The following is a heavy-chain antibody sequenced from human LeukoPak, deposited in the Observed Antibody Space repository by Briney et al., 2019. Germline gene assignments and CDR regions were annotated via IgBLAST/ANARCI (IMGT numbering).Heavy chain of an antibody. CDR3: AHLVTYYYDSSGYYGDY. Sequence: GASVKVSCKASGYTFTGYYMHWVRQAPGQGLEWMGWINPNSGGTNYAQKFQGRVTMTRDTSISTAYMELSRLRSDDTAVYYCAHLVTYYYDSSGYYGDYWGQGTLVTVSS. CDR1: GYTFTGYY. CDR2: INPNSGGT. J-gene: IGHJ4*02. D-gene: IGHD3-22*01. V-gene: IGHV1-2*02.